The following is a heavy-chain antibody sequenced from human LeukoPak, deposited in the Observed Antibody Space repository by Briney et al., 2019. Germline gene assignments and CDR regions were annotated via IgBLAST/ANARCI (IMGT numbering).Heavy chain of an antibody. CDR1: GGSFSGYY. CDR3: ARVLGDHAFDP. D-gene: IGHD2-21*02. J-gene: IGHJ5*02. V-gene: IGHV4-30-4*08. Sequence: SETLSLTCAVYGGSFSGYYWSWIRQPPGKGLEWIGYIYYSGSTYYNPSLKSRVTISVDTSKNQFSLKLSSVTAADTAVYYCARVLGDHAFDPWGQGTLVTVSS. CDR2: IYYSGST.